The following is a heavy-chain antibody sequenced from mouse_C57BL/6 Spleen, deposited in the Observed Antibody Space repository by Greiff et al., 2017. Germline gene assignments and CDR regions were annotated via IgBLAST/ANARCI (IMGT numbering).Heavy chain of an antibody. D-gene: IGHD2-3*01. CDR1: GFTFSDAW. Sequence: EVKLVESGGGLVQPGGSMKLSCAASGFTFSDAWMDWVRQSPEKGLEWVAEIRNKANNHATYYAESVKGRFTISRDDSKSSVYLQMNSLRAEDTGIYYCTRSDGYYYAMDYWGQGTSVTVSS. V-gene: IGHV6-6*01. CDR3: TRSDGYYYAMDY. J-gene: IGHJ4*01. CDR2: IRNKANNHAT.